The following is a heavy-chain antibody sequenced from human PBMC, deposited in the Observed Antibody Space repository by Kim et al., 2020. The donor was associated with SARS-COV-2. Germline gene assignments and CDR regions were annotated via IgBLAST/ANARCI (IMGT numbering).Heavy chain of an antibody. CDR1: GFTFSSYG. CDR3: ARDHGPIVGATISPHNYYYYYGMEV. CDR2: IWYDGSNK. D-gene: IGHD1-26*01. Sequence: GGSLRLSCAASGFTFSSYGMHWVRQAPGKGLEWVAVIWYDGSNKYYADSVKGRFTISRDNSKNTLYLQMNSLRAEDTAVYYCARDHGPIVGATISPHNYYYYYGMEVWGQGTTVTVSS. J-gene: IGHJ6*02. V-gene: IGHV3-33*01.